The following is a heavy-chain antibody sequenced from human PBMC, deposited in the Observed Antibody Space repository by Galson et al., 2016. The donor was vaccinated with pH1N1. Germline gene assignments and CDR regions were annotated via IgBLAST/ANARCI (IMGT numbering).Heavy chain of an antibody. J-gene: IGHJ2*01. CDR1: GGTFGSYG. CDR3: AREDYYDTDLSDWYFDL. D-gene: IGHD3-22*01. V-gene: IGHV1-69*13. Sequence: SVQLSCKASGGTFGSYGINWARQAPGQGLEWIGGIIPIFNTANYAQNFQGTVTITADESTTTAYMELSSLRSEDTAVYYCAREDYYDTDLSDWYFDLWGRGTLLTVSS. CDR2: IIPIFNTA.